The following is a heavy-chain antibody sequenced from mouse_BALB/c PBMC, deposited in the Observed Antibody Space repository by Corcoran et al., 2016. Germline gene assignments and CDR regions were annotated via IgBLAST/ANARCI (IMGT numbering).Heavy chain of an antibody. CDR2: IDPANGNT. Sequence: EVQLQQSGAELVKPGASVKLSCTASGFNIKDTYMHWVKQRPEQGLEGIGRIDPANGNTKYDPKFQGKATITADTSSKTAYLQLSSLTSEDTAVYYCANLDWYFYVWGAGTTVTVSS. J-gene: IGHJ1*01. V-gene: IGHV14-3*02. CDR1: GFNIKDTY. CDR3: ANLDWYFYV.